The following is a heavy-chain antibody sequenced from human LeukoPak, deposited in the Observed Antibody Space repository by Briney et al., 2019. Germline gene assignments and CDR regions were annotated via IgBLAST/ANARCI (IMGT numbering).Heavy chain of an antibody. CDR2: MQSTGNS. V-gene: IGHV4-59*01. D-gene: IGHD5-18*01. CDR3: VRDKRHSYGRYFDP. CDR1: GDSISTYH. J-gene: IGHJ4*02. Sequence: SETLSLTCSVSGDSISTYHWNWIRKPPGKGLEWIGYMQSTGNSNYNPSRKNRVNIFVDMSKNQFVLNLRSVTAADTAVYYCVRDKRHSYGRYFDPWGQGMLVTVSS.